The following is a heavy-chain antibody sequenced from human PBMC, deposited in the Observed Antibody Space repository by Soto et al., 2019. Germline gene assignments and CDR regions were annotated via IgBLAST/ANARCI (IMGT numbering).Heavy chain of an antibody. CDR3: TTDLLYTAMVQNGRGGYWFDP. D-gene: IGHD5-18*01. V-gene: IGHV3-15*07. J-gene: IGHJ5*02. CDR2: IKSKTDGGTT. Sequence: EVQLVESGGGLVKPGGSLRLSCAASGFTFSNAWMNWVRQAPGKGLEWVGRIKSKTDGGTTDYAAPVKGRFTISRDDSKNTLYLQMNSLKTEDTAVYYCTTDLLYTAMVQNGRGGYWFDPWGQGTLVTVSS. CDR1: GFTFSNAW.